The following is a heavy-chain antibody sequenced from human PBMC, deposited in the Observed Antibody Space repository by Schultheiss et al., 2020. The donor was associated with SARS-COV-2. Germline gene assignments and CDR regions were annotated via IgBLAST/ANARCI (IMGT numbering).Heavy chain of an antibody. CDR3: ARYYDILTGYYPGNYYFDY. D-gene: IGHD3-9*01. CDR2: IYYSGST. Sequence: SQTLSLTCTVSGGSISSSSYYWGWIRQPPGKGLEWIGYIYYSGSTNYNPSLKSRVSISVDTSKKQFSLRLSSVTAADTAVYYCARYYDILTGYYPGNYYFDYWGQGTLVTVSS. CDR1: GGSISSSSYY. J-gene: IGHJ4*02. V-gene: IGHV4-61*05.